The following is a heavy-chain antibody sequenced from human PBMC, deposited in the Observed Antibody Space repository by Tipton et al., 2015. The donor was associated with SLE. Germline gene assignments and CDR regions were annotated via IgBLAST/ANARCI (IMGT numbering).Heavy chain of an antibody. CDR3: ARDLPLYYDYGNWFDP. J-gene: IGHJ5*02. CDR1: GGSISSSSYY. D-gene: IGHD3-16*01. CDR2: VYGSGNT. V-gene: IGHV4-39*07. Sequence: TLSLTCTVSGGSISSSSYYWGWIRQPPGKGLEWIGRVYGSGNTNYNPSLQSRVTISLDPPNNQFSLKLTSVTAADTAVYYCARDLPLYYDYGNWFDPWGQGTLVTVSS.